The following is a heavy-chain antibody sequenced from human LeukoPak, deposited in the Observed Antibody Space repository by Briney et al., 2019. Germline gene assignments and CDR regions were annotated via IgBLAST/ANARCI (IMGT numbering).Heavy chain of an antibody. CDR1: GFIFSSYA. CDR2: ISGSGATT. CDR3: AKVRGLYYYYGMDV. V-gene: IGHV3-23*01. J-gene: IGHJ6*02. Sequence: PGGSLRLSCAASGFIFSSYAMSWVRQAPGKGLEWVSDISGSGATTSFADSVKGRFTISRDNSKNTLYLQMNSLRAEDTAVYYYAKVRGLYYYYGMDVWGQGTTVTVSS. D-gene: IGHD3/OR15-3a*01.